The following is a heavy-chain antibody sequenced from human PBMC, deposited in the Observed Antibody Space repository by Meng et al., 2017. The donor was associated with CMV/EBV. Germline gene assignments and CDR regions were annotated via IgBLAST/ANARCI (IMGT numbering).Heavy chain of an antibody. CDR2: ISSGSTI. D-gene: IGHD4-23*01. J-gene: IGHJ5*02. Sequence: GESLKISCAASGFTFSDYYMSWIRQAPGKGLEWVSCISSGSTIYYADSVKGRFTISRDNAKNSLYLQMNSLRAEDTAVYYCARGSKDAFGLRWNWFDPWGQGTLVTVSS. CDR3: ARGSKDAFGLRWNWFDP. V-gene: IGHV3-11*01. CDR1: GFTFSDYY.